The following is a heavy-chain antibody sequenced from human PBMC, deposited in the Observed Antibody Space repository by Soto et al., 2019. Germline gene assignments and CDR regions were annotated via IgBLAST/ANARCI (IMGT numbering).Heavy chain of an antibody. CDR2: IFDTGGT. V-gene: IGHV4-59*07. D-gene: IGHD1-1*01. Sequence: DTVSLTCNFSGVPIGKYYWTWIRQPQGRGLEWIGYIFDTGGTNYNPSLKSRVTISADVSESQVSLTMTTVTDADTANYYCARGIQPPTLSPFDVWGPGTSVTVSS. CDR3: ARGIQPPTLSPFDV. CDR1: GVPIGKYY. J-gene: IGHJ6*01.